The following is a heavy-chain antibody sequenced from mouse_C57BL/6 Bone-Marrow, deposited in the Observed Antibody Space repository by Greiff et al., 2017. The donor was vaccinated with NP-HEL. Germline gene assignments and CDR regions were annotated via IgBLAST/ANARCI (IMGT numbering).Heavy chain of an antibody. J-gene: IGHJ2*01. CDR2: IYPGSGST. CDR1: GYTFTSYW. D-gene: IGHD2-5*01. Sequence: QVQLQQPGAELVKPGASVKMSCKASGYTFTSYWITWVKQRPGQGLEWIGDIYPGSGSTNYNERFNSKATLTVDTSSTTAYMHLSILTSADSAVFYYARTLCYSNPWYFDYWGQGTTLTVSS. V-gene: IGHV1-55*01. CDR3: ARTLCYSNPWYFDY.